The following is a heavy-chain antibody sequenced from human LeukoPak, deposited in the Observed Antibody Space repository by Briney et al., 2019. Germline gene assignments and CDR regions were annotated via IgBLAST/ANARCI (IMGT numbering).Heavy chain of an antibody. CDR2: INHSGST. CDR3: ARGQGSWYQYGMDV. Sequence: SETLSLTCTVAGSSISSSSCYWGWIRQPPGKGLEWIGEINHSGSTNYNPSLKSRVTISVDTSKNQFSLKLSSVTAADTAVYYCARGQGSWYQYGMDVWGQGTTVTVSS. CDR1: GSSISSSSCY. J-gene: IGHJ6*02. D-gene: IGHD6-13*01. V-gene: IGHV4-39*07.